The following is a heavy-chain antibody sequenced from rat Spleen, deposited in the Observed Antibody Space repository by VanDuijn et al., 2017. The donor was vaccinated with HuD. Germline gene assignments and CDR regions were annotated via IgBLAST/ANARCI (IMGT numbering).Heavy chain of an antibody. V-gene: IGHV2-43*01. D-gene: IGHD1-12*03. J-gene: IGHJ2*01. CDR1: GFSLTSYH. Sequence: QVQLKESGPGLVQPSQTLSLTCTVSGFSLTSYHVSWVRQPPGKGLEWMGVIWTGGSTAYNSLLKSRLSISKDTSKSQVFLKMNNLQTEDTAMYFCASQHYYEGYYRDFWGQGVMVTVSS. CDR2: IWTGGST. CDR3: ASQHYYEGYYRDF.